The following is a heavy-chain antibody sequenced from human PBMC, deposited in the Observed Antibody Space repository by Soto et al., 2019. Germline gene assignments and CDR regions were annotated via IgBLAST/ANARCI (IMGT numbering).Heavy chain of an antibody. D-gene: IGHD3-22*01. CDR1: GYTFTIYG. V-gene: IGHV1-18*04. CDR2: ISGYNGNT. CDR3: ARVDYYDSSGDYGY. Sequence: QVQLVQSGAEVKKPGASVKVSCKASGYTFTIYGISWVRQAPGQGLEWMGWISGYNGNTDYAQNLQDRVTLTTDASTSSVYMELRSLRSDDTAVCYCARVDYYDSSGDYGYWGQGTLITVSS. J-gene: IGHJ4*02.